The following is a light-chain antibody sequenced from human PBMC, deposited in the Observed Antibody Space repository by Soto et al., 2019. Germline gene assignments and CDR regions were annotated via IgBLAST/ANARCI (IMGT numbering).Light chain of an antibody. V-gene: IGKV3-15*01. J-gene: IGKJ5*01. CDR2: GTS. CDR1: QSVASN. CDR3: QHYNNWPIT. Sequence: TQSPPTLSASVGDRVTITCRASQSVASNLAWYQQKPGQAPRLLIYGTSTRATGVPDRFSGSGSGTDFTLAISSLQAADFAVYHCQHYNNWPITFGQGTRLEIK.